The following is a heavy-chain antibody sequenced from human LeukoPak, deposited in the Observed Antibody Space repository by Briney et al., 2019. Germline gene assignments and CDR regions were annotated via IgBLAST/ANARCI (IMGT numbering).Heavy chain of an antibody. V-gene: IGHV4-39*01. CDR2: IYYSGST. J-gene: IGHJ4*02. Sequence: PSQTLSLTCTVSGGSISSGSYYWGWIRQPPGKGLEWIGSIYYSGSTYYNPSLKSRVTIYVDASKNQFSLKLRSVTAADTAVYYCARHEGSTYYYGSGRYIGSYFDYWGQGTLVTVSS. CDR1: GGSISSGSYY. CDR3: ARHEGSTYYYGSGRYIGSYFDY. D-gene: IGHD3-10*01.